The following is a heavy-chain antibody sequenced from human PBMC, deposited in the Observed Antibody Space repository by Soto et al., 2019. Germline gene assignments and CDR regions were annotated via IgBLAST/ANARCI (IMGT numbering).Heavy chain of an antibody. CDR2: IYHSGST. CDR1: GYSISSGYY. Sequence: SETLSLTCAVSGYSISSGYYWGWIRQPPGKGLEWIGSIYHSGSTYYNPSLKSRVTISVDTSKNQFSLKLSSVTAADTAVYYCARDPITYYDFWSGYYPTYFDYWGQGTLVTVSS. CDR3: ARDPITYYDFWSGYYPTYFDY. V-gene: IGHV4-38-2*02. J-gene: IGHJ4*02. D-gene: IGHD3-3*01.